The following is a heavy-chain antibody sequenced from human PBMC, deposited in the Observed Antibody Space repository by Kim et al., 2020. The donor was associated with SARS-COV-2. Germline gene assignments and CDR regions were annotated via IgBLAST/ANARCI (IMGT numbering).Heavy chain of an antibody. V-gene: IGHV1-2*02. J-gene: IGHJ4*02. CDR3: AREAVACSGCAHFDC. Sequence: QGFQGRVTMTRDTSISTAYMELNSLRSDDTAVFYCAREAVACSGCAHFDCWGQGTLVTVSS. D-gene: IGHD2-15*01.